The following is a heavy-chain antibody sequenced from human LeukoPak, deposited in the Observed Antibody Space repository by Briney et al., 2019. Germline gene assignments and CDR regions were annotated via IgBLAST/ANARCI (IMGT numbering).Heavy chain of an antibody. J-gene: IGHJ4*02. V-gene: IGHV4-31*03. CDR1: GGSISSGGYY. CDR2: IYYSGST. Sequence: PSQTLSLTCTVSGGSISSGGYYWSWIRQHPGKGLEWIGYIYYSGSTYYNPCLKSRVTISVDTSKNQFSLKLTSVTAADTAVYYCARAGSSGYLYLDYWGQGTLVTVSS. D-gene: IGHD3-22*01. CDR3: ARAGSSGYLYLDY.